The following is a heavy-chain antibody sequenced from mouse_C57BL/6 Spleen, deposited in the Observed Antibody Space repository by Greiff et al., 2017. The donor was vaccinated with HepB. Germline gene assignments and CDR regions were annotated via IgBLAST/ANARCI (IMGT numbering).Heavy chain of an antibody. CDR2: INPNNGGT. CDR1: GYTFTDYY. Sequence: VQLQQSGPELVKPGASVKISCKASGYTFTDYYMNWVKQSHGKSLEWIGDINPNNGGTSYNQKFKGKATLSVDKSSSTAYMELRRLTSEDSAVYYCARGLLGRRCADGGKGTLVTVSA. V-gene: IGHV1-26*01. CDR3: ARGLLGRRCAD. J-gene: IGHJ3*01. D-gene: IGHD4-1*01.